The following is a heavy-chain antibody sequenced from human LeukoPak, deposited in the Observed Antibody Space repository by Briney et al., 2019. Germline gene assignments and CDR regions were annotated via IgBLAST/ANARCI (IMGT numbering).Heavy chain of an antibody. Sequence: ASVKVPCKASGNDFSDFYFNWVRQAPGRGLEWVGWINPHSRATHYAQRFRGRVTMEASITTAYMELNSLTSDDTAVYYCVTTSVTHTRDPWGQGTLVTVSS. J-gene: IGHJ5*02. CDR1: GNDFSDFY. D-gene: IGHD5/OR15-5a*01. CDR2: INPHSRAT. V-gene: IGHV1-2*02. CDR3: VTTSVTHTRDP.